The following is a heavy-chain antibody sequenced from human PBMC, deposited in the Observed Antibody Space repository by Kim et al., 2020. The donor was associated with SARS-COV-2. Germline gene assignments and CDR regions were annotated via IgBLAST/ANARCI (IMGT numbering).Heavy chain of an antibody. J-gene: IGHJ3*02. D-gene: IGHD1-7*01. V-gene: IGHV4-59*01. CDR2: ST. Sequence: STNYNPSRKSRVTISVDTSKNQFSLKLSSVTAADTAVYYCARDITGTKGIWGQGTMVTVSS. CDR3: ARDITGTKGI.